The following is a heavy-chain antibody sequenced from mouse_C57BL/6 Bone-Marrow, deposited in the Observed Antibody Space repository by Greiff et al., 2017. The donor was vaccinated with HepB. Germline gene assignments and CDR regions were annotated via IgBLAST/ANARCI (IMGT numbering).Heavy chain of an antibody. D-gene: IGHD1-1*01. Sequence: EVQLQESVAELVRPGASVKLSCTASGFNIKNTYMHWVKQRPEQGLEWIGRIDPANGNTKYAPKFQGKATITADTSSNTAYLQLSSLTSEDTASYYCAFYYYGSSYFDYWGQGTTLTVSS. CDR3: AFYYYGSSYFDY. CDR1: GFNIKNTY. CDR2: IDPANGNT. J-gene: IGHJ2*01. V-gene: IGHV14-3*01.